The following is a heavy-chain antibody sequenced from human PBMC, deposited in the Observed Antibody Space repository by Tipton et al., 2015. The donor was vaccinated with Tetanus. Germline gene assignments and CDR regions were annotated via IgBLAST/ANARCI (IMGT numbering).Heavy chain of an antibody. CDR3: ARSGYYSRAYYHYRMDV. CDR1: GGAFSGHY. Sequence: GLVKPSETLSLTCAVYGGAFSGHYWTWIRQAPGKGLEWIGYVYYSGSTNYNPSLKSQVTISVDTSKNQFSLNLSSVTAADTAVYYCARSGYYSRAYYHYRMDVWGQGTTVSVSS. D-gene: IGHD3-9*01. V-gene: IGHV4-34*11. J-gene: IGHJ6*02. CDR2: VYYSGST.